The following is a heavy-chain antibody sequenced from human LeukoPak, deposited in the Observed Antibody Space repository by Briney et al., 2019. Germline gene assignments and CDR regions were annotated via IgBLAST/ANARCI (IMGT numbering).Heavy chain of an antibody. CDR1: GYTFTSYY. CDR3: ARYNWNYGARFDP. J-gene: IGHJ5*02. V-gene: IGHV1-46*01. CDR2: INPSGGST. Sequence: EASVKVSCKASGYTFTSYYMHSVRQAPGQGLEWMGIINPSGGSTSYAQKFQGRVTMTRDTSTSTVYMELSSLRSEDTAVYYCARYNWNYGARFDPWGQGTLVTVSS. D-gene: IGHD1-7*01.